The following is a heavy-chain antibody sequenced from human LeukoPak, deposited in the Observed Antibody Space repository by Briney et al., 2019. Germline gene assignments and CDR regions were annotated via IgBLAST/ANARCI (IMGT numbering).Heavy chain of an antibody. CDR3: ASSSPRLLPHDY. J-gene: IGHJ4*02. CDR1: GGSISTSNYY. V-gene: IGHV4-39*01. CDR2: IYHSGST. Sequence: SETLSLTCTVSGGSISTSNYYWGWVRQPPGKGLEWIGSIYHSGSTYYNPSLKSRVTISVDTSKNQFSLKLSSVTAADTAVYYCASSSPRLLPHDYWGQGTLVTVSS. D-gene: IGHD3-22*01.